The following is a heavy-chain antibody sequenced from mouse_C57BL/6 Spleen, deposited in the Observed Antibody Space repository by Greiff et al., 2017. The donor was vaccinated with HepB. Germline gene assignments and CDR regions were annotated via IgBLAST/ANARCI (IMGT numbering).Heavy chain of an antibody. V-gene: IGHV1-59*01. CDR3: AGGGRGYFDY. D-gene: IGHD3-3*01. CDR1: GYTFTSYW. J-gene: IGHJ2*01. CDR2: IDPSDSYT. Sequence: QVQLQQPGAELVRPGTSVKLSCKASGYTFTSYWMHWVKQRPGQGLEWIGVIDPSDSYTNSNQKFKGKATLTVDTSSSTAYMQLSSLTSEDSAVYYVAGGGRGYFDYWGQGTTLTVSS.